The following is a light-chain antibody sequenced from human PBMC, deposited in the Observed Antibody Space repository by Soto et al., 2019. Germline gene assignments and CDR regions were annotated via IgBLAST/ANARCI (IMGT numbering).Light chain of an antibody. CDR1: SSDVGGYKY. Sequence: QSALTQPASVSGSPGQSITISCTGTSSDVGGYKYDSWYQQHPGKAPKLMIYDVSNRPSGVSNRFSGAKSGNTASLTISGLQAEDEADYYCSSYTSSSTLEVFGTGTKVTVL. J-gene: IGLJ1*01. CDR3: SSYTSSSTLEV. V-gene: IGLV2-14*01. CDR2: DVS.